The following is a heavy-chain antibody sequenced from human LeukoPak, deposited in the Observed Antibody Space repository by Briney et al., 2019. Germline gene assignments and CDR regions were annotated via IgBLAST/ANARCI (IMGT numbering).Heavy chain of an antibody. CDR1: GYTFTSYY. Sequence: ASVKVSCKASGYTFTSYYMHWVRDAPGQGLEWMGIINPSGGSTSYAQKFQGRVTMARDTSTSTVYMELRSLRSEDTAVYYWARRKGGLGAFDIWGQGTMVTVSS. V-gene: IGHV1-46*01. CDR3: ARRKGGLGAFDI. D-gene: IGHD3-16*01. J-gene: IGHJ3*02. CDR2: INPSGGST.